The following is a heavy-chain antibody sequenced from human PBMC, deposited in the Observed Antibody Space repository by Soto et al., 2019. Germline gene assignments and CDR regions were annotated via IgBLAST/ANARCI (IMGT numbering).Heavy chain of an antibody. CDR1: GFTFSHYG. D-gene: IGHD2-2*01. J-gene: IGHJ1*01. Sequence: QMQLVESGGGVVQPGTSLRVSCAASGFTFSHYGIHWVRQAPGKGLEWVAVASYDGGIKLYADSVRDRFAISRDNAKNSLYLQMNSLRAEDTAVYYCATHEGYCSSTSCLAEYFQHWGQGTLVTVSS. CDR2: ASYDGGIK. V-gene: IGHV3-30*03. CDR3: ATHEGYCSSTSCLAEYFQH.